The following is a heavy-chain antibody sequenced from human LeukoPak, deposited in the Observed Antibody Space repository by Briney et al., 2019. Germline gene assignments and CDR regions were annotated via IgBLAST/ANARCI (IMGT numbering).Heavy chain of an antibody. V-gene: IGHV3-11*01. D-gene: IGHD3-3*01. CDR1: GFTFSDYY. CDR2: ISSSGSTI. Sequence: GGSLRLSCAASGFTFSDYYMSWIRQAPGKGLEWVSYISSSGSTIYYADSVKGRFTISGDNAKNSLYLQMNSLRAEDTAVYYCARVYYDFWSGYLYYMDVWGKGTTVTVSS. J-gene: IGHJ6*03. CDR3: ARVYYDFWSGYLYYMDV.